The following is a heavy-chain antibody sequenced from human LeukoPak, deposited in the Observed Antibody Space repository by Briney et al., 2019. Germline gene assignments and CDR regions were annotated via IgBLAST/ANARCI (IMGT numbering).Heavy chain of an antibody. V-gene: IGHV1-69*13. CDR2: IIPIFGTA. J-gene: IGHJ4*02. CDR1: GYTFSDYTFTNYG. D-gene: IGHD4-11*01. CDR3: ARDYRYYFDY. Sequence: ASVKVSCKASGYTFSDYTFTNYGISWVRQAPGQGLEWMGGIIPIFGTANYAQKFQGRVTITADESTSTAYMELSSLRSEDTAVYYCARDYRYYFDYWGQGTLVTVSS.